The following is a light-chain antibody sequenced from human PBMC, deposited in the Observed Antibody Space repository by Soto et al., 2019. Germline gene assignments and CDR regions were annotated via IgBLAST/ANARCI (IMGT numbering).Light chain of an antibody. CDR3: QQSYSNPWT. CDR1: QSISIY. CDR2: AAS. J-gene: IGKJ1*01. Sequence: DIQMTQSPSSLSASVGDRVTITCRASQSISIYLYWYQQNPGKAPNLLIYAASSLQSGVPARFSGSGSGTDFTLTISSLQPEDFASYYCQQSYSNPWTFGQGTKVEIK. V-gene: IGKV1-39*01.